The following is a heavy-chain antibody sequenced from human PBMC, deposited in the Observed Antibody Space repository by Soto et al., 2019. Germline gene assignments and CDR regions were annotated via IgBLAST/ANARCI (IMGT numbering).Heavy chain of an antibody. Sequence: ASVKVSCKASGYTFTGYYMHWVRQATGQGLEWLGWMNPNSGNTGYAQKFQGRVTMTRNTSISTAYMELSSLRSEDTAVYYCAGGSIVVVVAATRRVDAFDIWGQGTMVTVSS. CDR3: AGGSIVVVVAATRRVDAFDI. J-gene: IGHJ3*02. CDR1: GYTFTGYY. V-gene: IGHV1-8*02. CDR2: MNPNSGNT. D-gene: IGHD2-15*01.